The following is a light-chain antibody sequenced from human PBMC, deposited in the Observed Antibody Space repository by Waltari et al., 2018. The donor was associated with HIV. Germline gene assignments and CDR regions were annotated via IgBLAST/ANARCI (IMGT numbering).Light chain of an antibody. Sequence: QSALTQPPSASGSPGQSVTISCTGTSSDVGGYNYVSWYQQHPGKAPKLMIYEVSKRPSGVPDCFSGSKSGNTASLTVSGLQAEDEAEYYCSSYAGSKNLVFGGGTKLTVL. J-gene: IGLJ2*01. CDR2: EVS. CDR3: SSYAGSKNLV. CDR1: SSDVGGYNY. V-gene: IGLV2-8*01.